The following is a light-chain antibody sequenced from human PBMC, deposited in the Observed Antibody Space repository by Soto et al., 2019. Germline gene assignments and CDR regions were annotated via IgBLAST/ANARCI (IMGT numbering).Light chain of an antibody. CDR1: QRVSGNY. Sequence: EIVLTQSPVTLSLSPGERATLSCRASQRVSGNYLAWYQQKPGQAPTLLIYDASSRTTGVPDRFSGSGSGTDVTLTISSLEPEDSAVFYWQQYGSSPLTYGGGTKVEIK. V-gene: IGKV3-20*01. J-gene: IGKJ4*01. CDR3: QQYGSSPLT. CDR2: DAS.